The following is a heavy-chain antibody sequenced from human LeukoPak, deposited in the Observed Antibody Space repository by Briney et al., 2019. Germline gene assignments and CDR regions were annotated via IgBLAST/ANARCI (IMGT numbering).Heavy chain of an antibody. CDR1: GGSMSSNY. D-gene: IGHD6-19*01. J-gene: IGHJ3*02. V-gene: IGHV4-59*08. CDR3: ARHGGISSGAFDI. Sequence: SETLSLTCTVSGGSMSSNYWSWIRLPPGKGLEWIGYIYYSGSTDCNPSLKSRVSISVATSKNQFSLSLGSVTAADTAVYYCARHGGISSGAFDIWGQGTMVTVSS. CDR2: IYYSGST.